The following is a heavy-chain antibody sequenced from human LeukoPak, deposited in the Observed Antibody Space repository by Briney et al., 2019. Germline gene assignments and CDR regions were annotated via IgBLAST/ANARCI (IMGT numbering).Heavy chain of an antibody. V-gene: IGHV4-59*01. CDR1: GGPISSYY. CDR2: IYYSGST. CDR3: ARGGAHYYYGMDV. J-gene: IGHJ6*02. Sequence: SETLSLTCTVSGGPISSYYWNWIRHPPGKGLEWIGCIYYSGSTNYNPSLKSRVTISVDTSKNQFSLKLNSVTAADTAVYYCARGGAHYYYGMDVWGQGTTVTVSS.